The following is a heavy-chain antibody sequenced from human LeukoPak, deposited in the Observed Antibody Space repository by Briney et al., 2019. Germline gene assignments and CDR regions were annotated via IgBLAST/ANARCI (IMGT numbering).Heavy chain of an antibody. V-gene: IGHV4-39*01. J-gene: IGHJ4*02. CDR1: GGSISSSYFY. D-gene: IGHD5-24*01. CDR3: ARSSRDGYNYFDY. CDR2: MYYSGST. Sequence: SETLSLTCTVSGGSISSSYFYWDWIRQPPGKGLEWIGSMYYSGSTYYNPSLKSRVTISVDTSKNQFSLKLSSVTAADTAVYYCARSSRDGYNYFDYWGQGTLVTVSS.